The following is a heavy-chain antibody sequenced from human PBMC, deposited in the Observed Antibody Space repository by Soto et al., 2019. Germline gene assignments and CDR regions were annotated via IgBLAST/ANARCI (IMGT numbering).Heavy chain of an antibody. J-gene: IGHJ4*01. D-gene: IGHD3-22*01. CDR2: ISSSGSTI. CDR3: ARDFDYYDTSGYYYGLFDY. V-gene: IGHV3-11*01. Sequence: PGGSLRLSCAASGFTFSYYYMSWIRQAPGKGLEWVSYISSSGSTIYYADSVKGRFTISRDNAKNSLYLQMNNLRAEDTAVYYCARDFDYYDTSGYYYGLFDYWGRGTLVTVSS. CDR1: GFTFSYYY.